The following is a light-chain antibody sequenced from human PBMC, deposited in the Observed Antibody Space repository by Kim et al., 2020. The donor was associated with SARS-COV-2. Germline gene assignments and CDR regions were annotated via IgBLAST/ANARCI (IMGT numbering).Light chain of an antibody. CDR2: GAS. J-gene: IGKJ5*01. V-gene: IGKV3-15*01. Sequence: SVSPGDRAPLSCRASQSVTSNLAWYQPKPGQAPRRLLYGASTRATGIPARFSGSGSGTEFTLTISSLQSEDFAVYYCQQYNNWITFGQGTRLEIK. CDR3: QQYNNWIT. CDR1: QSVTSN.